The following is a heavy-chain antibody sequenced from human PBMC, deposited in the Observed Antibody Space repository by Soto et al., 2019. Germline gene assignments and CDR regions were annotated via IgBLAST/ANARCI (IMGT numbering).Heavy chain of an antibody. V-gene: IGHV4-59*01. Sequence: SETLSLTCTVSGGSINSYYWSWIRQPPGKGLERIGYIYYSGSTNYNPSLKSRVTISVDTSKNQFSLKISSVTAADTAVYYCAKVNDFWTGYYSTNWFDPWGQGTLVTVSS. CDR3: AKVNDFWTGYYSTNWFDP. J-gene: IGHJ5*02. D-gene: IGHD3-3*01. CDR1: GGSINSYY. CDR2: IYYSGST.